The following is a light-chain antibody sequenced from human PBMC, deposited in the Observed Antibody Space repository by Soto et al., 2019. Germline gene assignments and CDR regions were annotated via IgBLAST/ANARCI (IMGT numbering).Light chain of an antibody. CDR2: AAS. Sequence: AIRMTQSPSSISAFTGDRVTITCRASRPISTYLAWYQHKPGKTPTLLMYAASTLQSGVPSRFSGSGSGTDFPLTISCLQSEDFATYYCQQYYTYPLAFGQGTNIDIK. J-gene: IGKJ1*01. CDR1: RPISTY. V-gene: IGKV1-8*01. CDR3: QQYYTYPLA.